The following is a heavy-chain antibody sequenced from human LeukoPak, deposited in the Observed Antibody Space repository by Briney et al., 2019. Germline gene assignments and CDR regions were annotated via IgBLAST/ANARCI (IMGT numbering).Heavy chain of an antibody. V-gene: IGHV3-53*01. CDR2: FYRGDST. CDR1: GFTVSSSY. Sequence: GGSLRLSCAASGFTVSSSYMYWVRQAPGKGLEWVSFFYRGDSTYYAESVRGRFTISRDNSKNTLYLLMNSLIPEDTAVYYCASEVVSTPSYFDSWGQGTLVTVSS. CDR3: ASEVVSTPSYFDS. D-gene: IGHD2-15*01. J-gene: IGHJ4*02.